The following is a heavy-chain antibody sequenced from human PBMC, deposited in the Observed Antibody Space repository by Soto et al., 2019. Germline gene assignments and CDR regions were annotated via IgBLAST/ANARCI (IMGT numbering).Heavy chain of an antibody. J-gene: IGHJ4*02. Sequence: SETLSLTCTVSGGSISPSYWSWIRQPPGKGLEWIGYIHYTGRTNCIPSLRGRVTLSVDTSKNQLSLKLNSVTAADTAVYYCGRFDGGGSREIVDYWGQGTLVTVSS. V-gene: IGHV4-59*01. CDR3: GRFDGGGSREIVDY. CDR2: IHYTGRT. CDR1: GGSISPSY. D-gene: IGHD3-10*01.